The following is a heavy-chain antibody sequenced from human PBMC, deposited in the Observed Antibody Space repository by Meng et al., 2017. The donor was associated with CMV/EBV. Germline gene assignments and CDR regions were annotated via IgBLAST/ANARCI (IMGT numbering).Heavy chain of an antibody. CDR1: GGSIRSKSYY. J-gene: IGHJ1*01. Sequence: SETLSLTCTVSGGSIRSKSYYWGWIRQPPGKGLTWIGSIYYSGSTYYNPSLKSRVTISVDTSKNQFSLKLSSVTAADTAMYYCARQVDCSSASCYGWDWGQGTLVTVSS. D-gene: IGHD2-2*01. CDR3: ARQVDCSSASCYGWD. V-gene: IGHV4-39*01. CDR2: IYYSGST.